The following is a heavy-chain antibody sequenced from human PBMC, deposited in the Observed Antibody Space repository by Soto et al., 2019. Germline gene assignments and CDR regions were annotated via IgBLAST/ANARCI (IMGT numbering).Heavy chain of an antibody. V-gene: IGHV3-30*03. CDR3: AIPRYFDWLLPLDY. D-gene: IGHD3-9*01. Sequence: GGSLRLSCAASGFTVSSNYMSWVRRAPGKGLEWVAVISYDGSNKYYADSVKGRFTISRDNSKNTLYLQMNSLRAEDTAVYYCAIPRYFDWLLPLDYWGQGTLVTVSS. CDR1: GFTVSSNY. J-gene: IGHJ4*02. CDR2: ISYDGSNK.